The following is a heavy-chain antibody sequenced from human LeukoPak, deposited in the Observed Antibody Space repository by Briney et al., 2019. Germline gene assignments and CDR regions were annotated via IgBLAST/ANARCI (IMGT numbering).Heavy chain of an antibody. D-gene: IGHD6-19*01. J-gene: IGHJ4*02. CDR3: ARHQGISSGWFDY. CDR1: VGSIATSSYY. Sequence: SETLSLTCTVSVGSIATSSYYWAWVRQPPGKGLEWIGSIYYTATTYYNPSLKSRITTSVDTSKNQVSLNLSPVTAADTAVYYCARHQGISSGWFDYRGLGTLVTVSS. V-gene: IGHV4-39*01. CDR2: IYYTATT.